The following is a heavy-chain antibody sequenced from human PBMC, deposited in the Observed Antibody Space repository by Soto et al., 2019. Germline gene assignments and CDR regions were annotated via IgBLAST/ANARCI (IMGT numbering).Heavy chain of an antibody. D-gene: IGHD2-21*02. CDR1: GNTVPNYA. CDR3: ARSIVVVTALDY. V-gene: IGHV1-3*01. Sequence: VKVSCKASGNTVPNYAIHWVRQAPGQRLEWMGWINAGNGNTKYSQKFQGRVTITRDTSASTAYMELSSLRSEDTAVYYCARSIVVVTALDYWGQGTLVTVSS. CDR2: INAGNGNT. J-gene: IGHJ4*02.